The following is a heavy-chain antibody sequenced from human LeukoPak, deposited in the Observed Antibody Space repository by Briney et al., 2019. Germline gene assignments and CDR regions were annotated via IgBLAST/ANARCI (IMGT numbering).Heavy chain of an antibody. V-gene: IGHV4-30-2*01. CDR2: IYHSGST. CDR3: ARMYYDFWSGYYYGMDV. CDR1: GGSISSGGYS. D-gene: IGHD3-3*01. Sequence: SETLSLTCAVSGGSISSGGYSWSRIRQPPGKGLEWIGYIYHSGSTYYNPSLKSRVTISVDRSKNQFSLKLSSVTAADTAVYYCARMYYDFWSGYYYGMDVWGQGTTVTVSS. J-gene: IGHJ6*02.